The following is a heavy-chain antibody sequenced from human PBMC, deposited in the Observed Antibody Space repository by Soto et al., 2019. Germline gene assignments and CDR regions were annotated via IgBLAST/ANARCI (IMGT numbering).Heavy chain of an antibody. V-gene: IGHV1-18*01. CDR1: GYTFTNYG. CDR3: AREPPFLHPDY. J-gene: IGHJ4*02. Sequence: ASVKVSCKASGYTFTNYGVSWVRQAPGQGLEWMGWIGGYKGNTNYAQKLQGRVTLTTDTSTSTAYMELRSLRSDDTAVYYCAREPPFLHPDYWGQGTLVTVSS. CDR2: IGGYKGNT.